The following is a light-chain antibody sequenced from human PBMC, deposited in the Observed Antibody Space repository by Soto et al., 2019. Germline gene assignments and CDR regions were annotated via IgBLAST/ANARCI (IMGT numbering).Light chain of an antibody. CDR3: QQRSDWIT. Sequence: VWTQYPAPLSLAPGERAPLSCRASQTVSSSLAWYQQKPGQAPRLLIYDASNRATGIPARFSGSGSGTDFTLTISSLEPEDFAVYYCQQRSDWITFGQGTRLAI. J-gene: IGKJ5*01. CDR2: DAS. CDR1: QTVSSS. V-gene: IGKV3-11*01.